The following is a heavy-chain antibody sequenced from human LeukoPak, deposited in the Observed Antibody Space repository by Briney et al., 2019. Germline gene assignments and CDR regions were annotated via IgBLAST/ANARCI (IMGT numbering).Heavy chain of an antibody. CDR2: INPNSGGT. CDR1: GYTFTGYY. V-gene: IGHV1-2*02. CDR3: AKGQRRDGHNGHFDY. J-gene: IGHJ4*02. Sequence: ASVKVSCKASGYTFTGYYMHWVRQAPGQGLEWMGWINPNSGGTNYAQKFQGRVTMTRDTSISTAYMELSRLRSDDTAVYYCAKGQRRDGHNGHFDYWGQGTLVTVSS. D-gene: IGHD5-24*01.